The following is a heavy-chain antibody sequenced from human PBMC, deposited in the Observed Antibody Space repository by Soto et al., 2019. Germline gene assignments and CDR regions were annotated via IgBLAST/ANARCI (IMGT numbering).Heavy chain of an antibody. J-gene: IGHJ4*02. D-gene: IGHD2-15*01. CDR3: ARDPGYCSGGSCYGFDY. V-gene: IGHV3-21*01. CDR1: GFTFSSYS. Sequence: EVQLVESGGGLVKPGGSLRLSCAASGFTFSSYSMNWVRQAPGKGLEWVSSISSSSSYIYYADSVKGRFTISRDNAKNSLNLQMNSLRAEDTAVYYCARDPGYCSGGSCYGFDYWGQGTLVTVSS. CDR2: ISSSSSYI.